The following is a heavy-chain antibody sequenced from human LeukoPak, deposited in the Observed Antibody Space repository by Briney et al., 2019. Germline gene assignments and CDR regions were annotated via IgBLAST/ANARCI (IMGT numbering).Heavy chain of an antibody. Sequence: GGSLRLSCAASGFTFSSYCMHWVRQAPGKGLEWVAVIWYDGSNKYYADSVKGRFTISRDNSKNTLYLQMNSLRAEDTAVYYCARDREWRGPFDYWGQGTLVTVSS. D-gene: IGHD3-3*01. CDR3: ARDREWRGPFDY. CDR1: GFTFSSYC. J-gene: IGHJ4*02. CDR2: IWYDGSNK. V-gene: IGHV3-33*01.